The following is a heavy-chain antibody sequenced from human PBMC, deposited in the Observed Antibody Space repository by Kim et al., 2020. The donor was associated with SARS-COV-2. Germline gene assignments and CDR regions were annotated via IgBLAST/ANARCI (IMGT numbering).Heavy chain of an antibody. D-gene: IGHD6-19*01. CDR3: AMGYQGSSGWYIGY. CDR2: ISSSSSYI. CDR1: GFTFSSYS. J-gene: IGHJ4*02. V-gene: IGHV3-21*01. Sequence: GGSLRLSCAASGFTFSSYSMNWVRQAPGKGLEWVSSISSSSSYIYYADSVKGRFTISRDNAKNSLNLQMHSLRAEDTDVYYCAMGYQGSSGWYIGYWGQGTLVTVSS.